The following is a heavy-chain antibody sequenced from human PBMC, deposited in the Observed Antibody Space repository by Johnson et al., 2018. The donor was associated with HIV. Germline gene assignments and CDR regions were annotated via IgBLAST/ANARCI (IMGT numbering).Heavy chain of an antibody. V-gene: IGHV3-66*01. CDR2: IYSGGIT. J-gene: IGHJ3*01. D-gene: IGHD2-15*01. CDR1: GFTVSSNY. Sequence: VQLVESGGGLVQPGGSLRLSCAASGFTVSSNYMSWVRQAPGKGLEWVSVIYSGGITYYADSVKGRFTISRDNSKNTLYLQMNSLRAEDTAVYYCAREAYCSGGSCESVLWGQGTMVTVSS. CDR3: AREAYCSGGSCESVL.